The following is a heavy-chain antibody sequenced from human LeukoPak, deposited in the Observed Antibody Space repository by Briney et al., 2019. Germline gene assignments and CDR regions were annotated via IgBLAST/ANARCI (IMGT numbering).Heavy chain of an antibody. Sequence: SVKVXCKASGYTFTSYDINWVRQATGQGLEWMGWMNPNRGNTGYAQKFQGRVTITRNTSISTAYMELSSLRSEDTAVYYCARGTYYYDSSGYYLVDYWGQGTLVTVSS. V-gene: IGHV1-8*03. CDR2: MNPNRGNT. CDR1: GYTFTSYD. D-gene: IGHD3-22*01. CDR3: ARGTYYYDSSGYYLVDY. J-gene: IGHJ4*02.